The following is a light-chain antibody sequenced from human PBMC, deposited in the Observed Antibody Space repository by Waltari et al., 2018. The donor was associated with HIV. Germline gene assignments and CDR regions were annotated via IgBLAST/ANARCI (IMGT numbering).Light chain of an antibody. V-gene: IGLV2-11*01. J-gene: IGLJ3*02. Sequence: QSALSQPRSVSGSPGQSVPISCTGTSSDIGDYNHVSLYQQHPGKAPKRMIYDVTKRPSGVPDRFSGSKSGNTASLTISGLQAEDEAAYYCCSFAGSYTLVFGGGTKLTVL. CDR2: DVT. CDR3: CSFAGSYTLV. CDR1: SSDIGDYNH.